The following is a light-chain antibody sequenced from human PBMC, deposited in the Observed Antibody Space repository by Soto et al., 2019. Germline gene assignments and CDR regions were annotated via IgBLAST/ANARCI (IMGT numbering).Light chain of an antibody. V-gene: IGKV1-17*01. CDR3: LQHNTYPFT. CDR2: AAS. CDR1: QGINNL. J-gene: IGKJ3*01. Sequence: DIQMTQSPSSLSASVGARVTITCRASQGINNLLGWYQQGPGKAPKRLIDAASNLEGGVPSRFSGRSSGTAFPLTSSSLQPEDLATYFCLQHNTYPFTVGPGTKLDVK.